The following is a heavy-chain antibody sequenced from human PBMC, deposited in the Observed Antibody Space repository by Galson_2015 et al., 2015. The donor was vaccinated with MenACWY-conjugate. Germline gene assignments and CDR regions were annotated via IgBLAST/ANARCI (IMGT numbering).Heavy chain of an antibody. J-gene: IGHJ4*02. CDR1: GFTFNNYW. D-gene: IGHD1-1*01. Sequence: LRLSCAASGFTFNNYWMHWVRQPPGKGLEWISYIKADGSFSNYADSVKGRFTISTDNAKDMVYLQMDGLGDEDTAVYFCARDNNWSVDSWGQGTLVTVSS. CDR2: IKADGSFS. CDR3: ARDNNWSVDS. V-gene: IGHV3-74*01.